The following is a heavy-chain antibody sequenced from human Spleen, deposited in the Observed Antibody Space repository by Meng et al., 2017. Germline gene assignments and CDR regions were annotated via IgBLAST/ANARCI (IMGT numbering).Heavy chain of an antibody. V-gene: IGHV3-48*03. J-gene: IGHJ4*02. CDR3: ARGCGGSCLAADS. Sequence: GESLKISCVASGFSIINYELSWVRHAPGKGLEWVAYISRNGNTYYPDSVKGRFTISRDNARNTLYLQMSSLRVEDTAVYYCARGCGGSCLAADSWGQGTLVTVSS. D-gene: IGHD2-15*01. CDR1: GFSIINYE. CDR2: ISRNGNT.